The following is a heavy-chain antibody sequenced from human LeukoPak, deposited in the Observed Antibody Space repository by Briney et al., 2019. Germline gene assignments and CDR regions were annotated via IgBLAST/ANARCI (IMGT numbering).Heavy chain of an antibody. CDR3: ARDLGSSSPKRVYYYYYYYMDV. Sequence: GASVKVSCKASGYSFNSQGMNWVRQVPGQGLEWMGWISAYNGNTNYAQKLQGRVTMTRDMSTSTVYMELSSLRSEDTAVYYCARDLGSSSPKRVYYYYYYYMDVWGKGTTVTVSS. D-gene: IGHD6-6*01. V-gene: IGHV1-18*01. J-gene: IGHJ6*03. CDR2: ISAYNGNT. CDR1: GYSFNSQG.